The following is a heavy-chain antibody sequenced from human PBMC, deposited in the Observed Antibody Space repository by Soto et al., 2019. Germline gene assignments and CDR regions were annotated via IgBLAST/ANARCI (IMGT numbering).Heavy chain of an antibody. Sequence: PGGSLRLSCAASGFTFSSYAMSWVRQAPGKGLEWVSAISGSGGSTYYADSVKGRFTISRDNSKNTLYLQMNSLRAEDTAVYYCVKRSGPVAGTLYFQHWGQGTLVTVSS. CDR2: ISGSGGST. J-gene: IGHJ1*01. V-gene: IGHV3-23*01. CDR1: GFTFSSYA. D-gene: IGHD6-19*01. CDR3: VKRSGPVAGTLYFQH.